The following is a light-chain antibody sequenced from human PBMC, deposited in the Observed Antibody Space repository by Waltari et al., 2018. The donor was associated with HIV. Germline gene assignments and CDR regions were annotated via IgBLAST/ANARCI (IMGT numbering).Light chain of an antibody. Sequence: QSVLTQPPSVSGAPGQRVRISCTGTTFTIGAGHDVPWYQHLPGTAPKLLIFGNNNRPSGVPDRFSGSKSGSSASLAITGLQAEDEADYYCQSYDNRLRGVFGGGTKVTVL. CDR1: TFTIGAGHD. CDR3: QSYDNRLRGV. CDR2: GNN. J-gene: IGLJ3*02. V-gene: IGLV1-40*01.